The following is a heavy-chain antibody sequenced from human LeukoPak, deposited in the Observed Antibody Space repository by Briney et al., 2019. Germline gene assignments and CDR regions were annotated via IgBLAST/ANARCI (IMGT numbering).Heavy chain of an antibody. CDR2: ISGSGAYT. Sequence: GGSLRLSCAASGFTFSSYAMTWVRQAPGEGLEWASAISGSGAYTQYADSVKGRFTISRDNSKNALFLQMNSLRAEDTAVYYCAKLPGAAAGFSDYWGQGTLVTVSS. CDR1: GFTFSSYA. D-gene: IGHD6-13*01. J-gene: IGHJ4*02. V-gene: IGHV3-23*01. CDR3: AKLPGAAAGFSDY.